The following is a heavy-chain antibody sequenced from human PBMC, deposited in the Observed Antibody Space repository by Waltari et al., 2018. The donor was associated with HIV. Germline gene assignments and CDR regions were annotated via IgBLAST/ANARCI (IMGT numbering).Heavy chain of an antibody. V-gene: IGHV3-33*01. Sequence: QVQLVESGGGVVQPGRSLRLSCAVSGFTFSSYGLHWVRQAPGKGLEWVAVIWEDGRKKYYADSVKGLFTIARDNSKNTLYLQMNSLRDEDTAVDYCARGVHDFYYGMDVWGQGTSVTVSS. CDR1: GFTFSSYG. CDR2: IWEDGRKK. J-gene: IGHJ6*02. CDR3: ARGVHDFYYGMDV.